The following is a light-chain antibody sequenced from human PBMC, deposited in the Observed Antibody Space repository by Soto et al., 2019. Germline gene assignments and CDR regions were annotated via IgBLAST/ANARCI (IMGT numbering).Light chain of an antibody. CDR3: QQHISWPLT. CDR2: DAS. Sequence: DIVLTQSPGTLSLSPGERATLSCRASQSVSSNHLAWYQQKPGQAPRLLVYDASNRATGIPTRFSGSGSGTDFTLTISNLEPEDFAVYYCQQHISWPLTFGGGTKVDIK. CDR1: QSVSSN. V-gene: IGKV3-11*01. J-gene: IGKJ4*01.